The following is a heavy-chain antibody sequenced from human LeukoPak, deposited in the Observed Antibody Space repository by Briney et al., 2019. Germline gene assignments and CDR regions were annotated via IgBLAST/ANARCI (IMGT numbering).Heavy chain of an antibody. V-gene: IGHV4-4*07. D-gene: IGHD6-13*01. CDR2: IYTSGST. CDR1: GGSISSYY. CDR3: AKPRIVDSGIAEAGFDY. J-gene: IGHJ4*02. Sequence: SSETLSLTCTVSGGSISSYYWSWIRQPAGKGLEWIGRIYTSGSTNYNPSLKSRVTMSVDTSKNQFSLKLSSVTAADTAVYYCAKPRIVDSGIAEAGFDYWGQGTLVTVSS.